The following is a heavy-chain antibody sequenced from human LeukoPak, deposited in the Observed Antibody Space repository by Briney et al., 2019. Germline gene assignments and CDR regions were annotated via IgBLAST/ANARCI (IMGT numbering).Heavy chain of an antibody. CDR1: GFTFSNAW. V-gene: IGHV3-15*01. CDR2: IKSKTDGGTT. J-gene: IGHJ3*02. CDR3: TTERTDAFDI. Sequence: PGGSLRLSCATSGFTFSNAWMSWVRQAPGKGLEWVGLIKSKTDGGTTDYAAPVKGRFTISRDDSKNTLYLQMNSLKTEDTAVYYCTTERTDAFDIWGQGTMVTVSS.